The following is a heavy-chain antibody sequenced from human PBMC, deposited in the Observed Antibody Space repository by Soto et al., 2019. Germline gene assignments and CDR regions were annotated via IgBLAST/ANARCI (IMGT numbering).Heavy chain of an antibody. D-gene: IGHD6-19*01. Sequence: VQLVESGGGVVQPGRSLRLSCAASGFTFSDYAMHWVRQAPGKGLEWVAVVSHDGRNTHYADSVKGRFTISRDSSKNTVSLEMTSLSAGDTAVYYCAKGGRQWLVRSDFNYWGQGALVTVSS. CDR2: VSHDGRNT. J-gene: IGHJ4*02. V-gene: IGHV3-30*18. CDR1: GFTFSDYA. CDR3: AKGGRQWLVRSDFNY.